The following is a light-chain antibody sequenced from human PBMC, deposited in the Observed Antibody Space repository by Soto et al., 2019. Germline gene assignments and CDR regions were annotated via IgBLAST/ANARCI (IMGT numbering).Light chain of an antibody. CDR3: QHYYSYSEA. V-gene: IGKV1-5*01. J-gene: IGKJ1*01. CDR1: QSISRW. CDR2: DAS. Sequence: DIQMTQSPSTLSASVGGRVPIPCRASQSISRWLAWYLQRPRKAPKLLIYDASSLESGVPSRFSGSVSGTEYTLTTRSLQPDNFATYYCQHYYSYSEAFGQGTKVDIK.